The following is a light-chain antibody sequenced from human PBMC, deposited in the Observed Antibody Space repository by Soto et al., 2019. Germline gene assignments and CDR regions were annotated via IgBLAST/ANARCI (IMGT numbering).Light chain of an antibody. CDR3: QQYGSSPPT. V-gene: IGKV3-20*01. Sequence: EILVPPSSAPLSVSPGERVTLSRRASQSISSKLAWYQQRPGQGPRLLIYGASSRATGTPDRFSGSGSGTDFTLTINRLEPEDFALYYCQQYGSSPPTFGQGTKVDIK. CDR2: GAS. J-gene: IGKJ1*01. CDR1: QSISSK.